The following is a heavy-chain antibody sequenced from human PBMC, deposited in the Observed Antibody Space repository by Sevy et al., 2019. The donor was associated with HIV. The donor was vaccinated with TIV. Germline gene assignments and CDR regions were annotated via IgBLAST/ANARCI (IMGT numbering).Heavy chain of an antibody. CDR2: ISYDGRNE. Sequence: GGSLRLSCAASGFTFSSFGIHWVHQAPARGLDWVALISYDGRNEFYADSVKGRFTISRDNSKNTVYLQMNSLRAEDTAVYYCDIHGYDDDAPWGQGTLVTVSS. CDR1: GFTFSSFG. V-gene: IGHV3-30*03. CDR3: DIHGYDDDAP. D-gene: IGHD5-12*01. J-gene: IGHJ5*02.